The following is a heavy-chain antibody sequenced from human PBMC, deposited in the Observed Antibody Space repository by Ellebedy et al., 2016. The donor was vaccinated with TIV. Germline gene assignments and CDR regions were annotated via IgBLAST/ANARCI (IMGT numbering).Heavy chain of an antibody. Sequence: GESLKISCAASGFTFSSYIMNWVRQAPGKGLEWVSSISSSSSYIYYADSVKGRFTISRDNAKNSLYLQMNSLRAEDTAVYYCAREGLWFGDLDYWGQGTLVTVSS. CDR2: ISSSSSYI. D-gene: IGHD3-10*01. CDR3: AREGLWFGDLDY. J-gene: IGHJ4*02. V-gene: IGHV3-21*01. CDR1: GFTFSSYI.